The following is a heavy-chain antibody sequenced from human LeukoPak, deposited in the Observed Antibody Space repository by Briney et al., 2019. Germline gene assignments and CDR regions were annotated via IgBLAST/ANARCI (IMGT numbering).Heavy chain of an antibody. CDR1: GFTFGTYD. V-gene: IGHV3-23*01. CDR3: AKGRGSANSGSNY. D-gene: IGHD1-26*01. Sequence: PGGSLRLSCAASGFTFGTYDMSWVRQAPGKGLEWVSTISGVGRGATYYADSVKGRFTISRDNSKNTLYMEMNSLSAEDTAVYYCAKGRGSANSGSNYWGQGTQVTVSS. CDR2: ISGVGRGAT. J-gene: IGHJ4*02.